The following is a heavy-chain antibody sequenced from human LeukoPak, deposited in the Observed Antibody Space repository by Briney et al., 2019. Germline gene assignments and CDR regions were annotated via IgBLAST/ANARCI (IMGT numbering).Heavy chain of an antibody. D-gene: IGHD1-26*01. Sequence: PGGSLRLSCAASGFILSTYWMSWVRQAPGKRPEWVANIKQDGSEKYYVDSVKGRFTISRDNAKNSLYLQVNSLRAEDTAVYYCARESGSYAYYFDYWGQGTLVTVSS. CDR3: ARESGSYAYYFDY. CDR1: GFILSTYW. J-gene: IGHJ4*02. CDR2: IKQDGSEK. V-gene: IGHV3-7*01.